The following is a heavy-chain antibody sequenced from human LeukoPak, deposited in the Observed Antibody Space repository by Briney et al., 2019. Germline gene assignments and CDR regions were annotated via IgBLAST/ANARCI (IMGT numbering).Heavy chain of an antibody. D-gene: IGHD3-22*01. Sequence: ASVKVSCKASGYTFTSYYMHWVRQAPGQGLEWMGIINPSGGSTSYAQKFQGRVTMTRDTSTSTVYMELSSLRSEDTAVYYCARDYYDSSGYPMGGALDIWGQGTMVTVSS. CDR2: INPSGGST. J-gene: IGHJ3*02. V-gene: IGHV1-46*01. CDR1: GYTFTSYY. CDR3: ARDYYDSSGYPMGGALDI.